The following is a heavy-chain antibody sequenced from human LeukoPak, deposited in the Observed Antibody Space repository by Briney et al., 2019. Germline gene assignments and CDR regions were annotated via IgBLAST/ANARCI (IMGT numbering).Heavy chain of an antibody. V-gene: IGHV1-46*01. CDR3: ARDGYSGYDYDAFDV. J-gene: IGHJ3*01. CDR2: INPSDGNT. D-gene: IGHD5-12*01. Sequence: GASVKVSCKASEYTFTSYYLYWVRQAPGQGLEWLGIINPSDGNTVYAQKFQGRVTMSWDMSTSSVYMELSSLRSEDTAVYYCARDGYSGYDYDAFDVWGQGTMVTVSS. CDR1: EYTFTSYY.